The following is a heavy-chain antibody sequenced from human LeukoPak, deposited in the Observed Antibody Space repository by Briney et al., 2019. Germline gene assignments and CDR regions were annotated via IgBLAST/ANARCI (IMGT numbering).Heavy chain of an antibody. V-gene: IGHV3-21*01. CDR1: GFTLSSYS. D-gene: IGHD3-22*01. J-gene: IGHJ4*02. CDR3: ARGLQYYYDSSGPDY. CDR2: ISSSSNYI. Sequence: AGGSLRLSCAASGFTLSSYSMLGVREAPGRGLEWVSSISSSSNYIYYADSVKGRFTISRDNAKNSLYLQMNSLRAEDTAVYYCARGLQYYYDSSGPDYWGQGTLVTVSS.